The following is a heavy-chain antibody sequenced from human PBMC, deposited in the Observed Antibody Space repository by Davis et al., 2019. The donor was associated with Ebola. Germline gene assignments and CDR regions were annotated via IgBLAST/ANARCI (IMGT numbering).Heavy chain of an antibody. J-gene: IGHJ4*02. CDR1: GGTFSSYA. Sequence: SVKVSCKASGGTFSSYAISWVRQAPGQGLEWMGGIIPIFGTANYAQKFQGRVTITADESTSTAYMELSSLRSEDTAVYYCARKGRGYGDYSDPYFDYWGQGTLVSVSS. CDR2: IIPIFGTA. CDR3: ARKGRGYGDYSDPYFDY. V-gene: IGHV1-69*13. D-gene: IGHD4-17*01.